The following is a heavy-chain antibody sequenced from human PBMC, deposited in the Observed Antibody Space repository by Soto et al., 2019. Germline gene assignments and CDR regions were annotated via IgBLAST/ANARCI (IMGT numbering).Heavy chain of an antibody. J-gene: IGHJ6*02. CDR1: GYAFNGYG. D-gene: IGHD2-21*01. Sequence: ASVKVSCKASGYAFNGYGISWVRQAPGQGLEWMGWISAYNGNSNYAQKFQDRVTMTTDSSTTTGYMELRNLISDDTAVYYCARVRRINYYFSGMDVWGQGTTVSVSS. CDR3: ARVRRINYYFSGMDV. CDR2: ISAYNGNS. V-gene: IGHV1-18*01.